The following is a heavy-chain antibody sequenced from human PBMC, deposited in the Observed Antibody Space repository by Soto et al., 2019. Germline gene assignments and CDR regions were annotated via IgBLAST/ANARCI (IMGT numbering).Heavy chain of an antibody. CDR1: GGSISSSSYY. Sequence: SETLSLTCTVSGGSISSSSYYWGWIRQPPGKGLEWIGSIYYSGSTYYNPSLKSRVTISVDTSKNQFSLKLSSVTAADTAVYYCARRGIVATVGAFDIWGQGTMVTVSS. CDR2: IYYSGST. J-gene: IGHJ3*02. CDR3: ARRGIVATVGAFDI. V-gene: IGHV4-39*01. D-gene: IGHD5-12*01.